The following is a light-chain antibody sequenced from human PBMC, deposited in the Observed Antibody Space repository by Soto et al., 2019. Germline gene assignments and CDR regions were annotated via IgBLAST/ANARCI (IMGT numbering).Light chain of an antibody. CDR2: EVS. Sequence: DTVMTQTTLSLSVTPGQPDSISCKSTQSLLHRDGKTYLYWLLQKPGQRPQVLIYEVSNRFYGVPDRFSGSGSGTDFTLKISRVEAEDVGVYYCMQSIQLPWTFGQGTKVEIK. V-gene: IGKV2D-29*01. J-gene: IGKJ1*01. CDR3: MQSIQLPWT. CDR1: QSLLHRDGKTY.